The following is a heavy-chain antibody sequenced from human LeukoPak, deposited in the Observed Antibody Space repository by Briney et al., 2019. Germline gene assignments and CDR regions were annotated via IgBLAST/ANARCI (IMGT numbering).Heavy chain of an antibody. J-gene: IGHJ4*02. D-gene: IGHD5-24*01. Sequence: GGSLRLSCAASGFTFTNYAMSWVRQAPGKGLEWVSAITTDGRSTYYADSVKGRFTISRDNSKNTLYLQMNSLRAEDTAVYYCAKDSRDGYNFNWGQGTLVTVSS. CDR3: AKDSRDGYNFN. CDR1: GFTFTNYA. CDR2: ITTDGRST. V-gene: IGHV3-23*01.